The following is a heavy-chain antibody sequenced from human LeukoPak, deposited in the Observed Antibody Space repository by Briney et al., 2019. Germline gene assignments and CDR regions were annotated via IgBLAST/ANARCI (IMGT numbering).Heavy chain of an antibody. CDR3: ARGEVEMATITAFDY. D-gene: IGHD5-24*01. CDR2: IIPIFGTA. CDR1: GGTFSSYA. Sequence: ASVKVSYKASGGTFSSYAISWVRQAPGQGLEWMGGIIPIFGTANYAQKFQGRVTITADESTSTAYMELSSLRSEDTAVYYCARGEVEMATITAFDYWGQGTLVTVSS. V-gene: IGHV1-69*13. J-gene: IGHJ4*02.